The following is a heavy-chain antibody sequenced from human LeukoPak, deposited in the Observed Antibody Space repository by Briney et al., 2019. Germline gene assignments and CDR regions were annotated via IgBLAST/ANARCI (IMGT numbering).Heavy chain of an antibody. J-gene: IGHJ6*02. D-gene: IGHD6-13*01. CDR2: ISAYNGNT. V-gene: IGHV1-18*01. CDR3: ARVMAAAGHYYYYGMDV. CDR1: GYTFTSYG. Sequence: GAPVKVSCKASGYTFTSYGISWVRQAPGQGLEWMGWISAYNGNTNYAQKLQGRVTMTTDTSTSTAYMELRSLRSDDTAVYYCARVMAAAGHYYYYGMDVWGQGTTVTVSS.